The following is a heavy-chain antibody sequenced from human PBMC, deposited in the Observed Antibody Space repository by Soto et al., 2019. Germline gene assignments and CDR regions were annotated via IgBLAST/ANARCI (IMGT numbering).Heavy chain of an antibody. Sequence: QVQLVESGGGVVKPGGSLRLSCAASGFTFSGYGMNWVRQSPGEGLEWVAILANDGSYQYYVESVKGRFTISRDNSKNTLYLQMDSLRPEDTAVYYCARSIGGSSDYPPDYWGHGTLVTVSS. D-gene: IGHD6-25*01. J-gene: IGHJ4*01. V-gene: IGHV3-30*03. CDR3: ARSIGGSSDYPPDY. CDR2: LANDGSYQ. CDR1: GFTFSGYG.